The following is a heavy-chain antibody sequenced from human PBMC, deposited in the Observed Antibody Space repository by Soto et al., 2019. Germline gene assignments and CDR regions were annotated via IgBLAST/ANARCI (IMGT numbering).Heavy chain of an antibody. J-gene: IGHJ6*02. V-gene: IGHV1-3*01. CDR2: INAGNGNT. CDR3: ARTPNYYDMDV. D-gene: IGHD3-10*01. Sequence: QVQFVQSGAEVKKPGASVKVSCKASGYTFSSYAMHWVGQAPGQRLEWMGWINAGNGNTKYSQKFQGRVTITRDTSASTAYMELSSLRSEDTAVYYCARTPNYYDMDVWGQGTTVTVSS. CDR1: GYTFSSYA.